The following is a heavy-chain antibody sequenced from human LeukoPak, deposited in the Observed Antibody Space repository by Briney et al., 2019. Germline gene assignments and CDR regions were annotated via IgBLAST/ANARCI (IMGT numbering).Heavy chain of an antibody. CDR3: AKDVTATFWSGDY. J-gene: IGHJ4*02. CDR2: ISRNGGST. Sequence: TGGSLRLSCAASGFTFSTYAMCWVRQAPGKGLEWVSSISRNGGSTFYTDSVKGRFTISRDNSKNTLSLQMNSLRDEDTAVYYCAKDVTATFWSGDYWGQGTLVAVSP. CDR1: GFTFSTYA. D-gene: IGHD2/OR15-2a*01. V-gene: IGHV3-23*01.